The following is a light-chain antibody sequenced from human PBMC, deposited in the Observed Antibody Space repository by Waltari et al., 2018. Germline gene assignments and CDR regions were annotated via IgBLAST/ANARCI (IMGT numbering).Light chain of an antibody. CDR2: GAS. Sequence: EIVLTQSPGTLSLCPGERATLSCRSSQSVSSSYLAWYQQKPGQAPRLFIYGASSRATGIPDRFSGSGSGTDFTLTISRLEPEDFAVYYCQQYGSSPGTFGPGTKVEIK. J-gene: IGKJ1*01. CDR1: QSVSSSY. CDR3: QQYGSSPGT. V-gene: IGKV3-20*01.